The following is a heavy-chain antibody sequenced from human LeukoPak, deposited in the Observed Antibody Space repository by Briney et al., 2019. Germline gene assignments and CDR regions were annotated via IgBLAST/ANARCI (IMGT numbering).Heavy chain of an antibody. CDR3: ARARVGADDSPGGFDY. CDR1: GVSMSSYD. V-gene: IGHV4-59*12. D-gene: IGHD1-26*01. CDR2: IYYTGST. J-gene: IGHJ4*02. Sequence: SETLSLTCIVSGVSMSSYDWSWIRQSPGKGLEWIGYIYYTGSTNYNPSLKSRVTISVDTSKNQFSLKLSSVTAADTAVYYCARARVGADDSPGGFDYWGQGTLVTVSS.